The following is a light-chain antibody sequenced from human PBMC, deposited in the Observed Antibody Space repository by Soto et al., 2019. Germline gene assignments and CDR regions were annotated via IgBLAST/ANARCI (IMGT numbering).Light chain of an antibody. CDR2: GNS. CDR3: QSYDSSLSGSV. CDR1: SSNIGAGYD. Sequence: QAVVTQPPSVSGAPGQRVTISCTGSSSNIGAGYDVHWYQQLPGTAPKLLIYGNSNRPSGVPDRFSGSKSGTSASLAITGLXAEDEADYYCQSYDSSLSGSVFGGGTKLTVL. J-gene: IGLJ3*02. V-gene: IGLV1-40*01.